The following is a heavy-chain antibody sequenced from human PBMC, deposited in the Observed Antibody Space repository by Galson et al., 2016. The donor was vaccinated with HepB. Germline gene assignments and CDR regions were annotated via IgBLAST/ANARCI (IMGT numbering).Heavy chain of an antibody. J-gene: IGHJ4*02. CDR2: ISYDGSNE. CDR3: ARELQATVGTPALDY. Sequence: SLRLSCAASAFRFSFYAMHWVRQAPGKGLEWVAVISYDGSNEYYADSVKGRLTISRDNSKNTVYLRMNSLRGEDTAVYYCARELQATVGTPALDYWGQGTLVTVSS. V-gene: IGHV3-30*04. CDR1: AFRFSFYA. D-gene: IGHD4-23*01.